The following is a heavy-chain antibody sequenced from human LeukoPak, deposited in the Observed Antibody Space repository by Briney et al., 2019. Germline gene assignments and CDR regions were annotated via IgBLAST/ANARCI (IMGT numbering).Heavy chain of an antibody. CDR1: GFTLSSYG. V-gene: IGHV3-23*01. D-gene: IGHD5-18*01. CDR2: ISGSGGST. CDR3: ARDTRIRGFSYYYMDV. Sequence: GGSLRLSCAASGFTLSSYGMSWVRQAPGKGLEWVSAISGSGGSTYYADSVKGRFTISRDNSKNTLYLQMNSLRAEDTAVYYCARDTRIRGFSYYYMDVWGKGTTVTISS. J-gene: IGHJ6*03.